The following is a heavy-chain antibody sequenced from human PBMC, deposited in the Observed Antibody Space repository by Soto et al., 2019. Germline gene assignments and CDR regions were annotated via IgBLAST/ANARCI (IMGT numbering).Heavy chain of an antibody. CDR2: ISYDGSNK. Sequence: QVQLVESGGGVVQPGRSLRLSCAASGFTFSSYGMHWVRQAPGKGLEWVAVISYDGSNKYYADSLKGRFTISRDNSKNTLNLQMNSLRAEDTAVYYCAEDSGLWELVYYFDYWGQGTLVTVSS. CDR3: AEDSGLWELVYYFDY. D-gene: IGHD1-26*01. CDR1: GFTFSSYG. J-gene: IGHJ4*02. V-gene: IGHV3-30*18.